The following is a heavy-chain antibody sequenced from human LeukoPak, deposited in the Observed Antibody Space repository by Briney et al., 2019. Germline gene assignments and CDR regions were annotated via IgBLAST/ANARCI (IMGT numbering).Heavy chain of an antibody. CDR1: GFTFSNYW. CDR3: ARDSDSTSSIYYYYMDV. Sequence: GGSPRLSCAASGFTFSNYWMHWVRQAPGKGLVWVSRINSDGSSTGYADSVKGRFTISRDNAKNTLYLQMNSLRAEDTAVYYCARDSDSTSSIYYYYMDVWGKGTTVTVSS. D-gene: IGHD6-6*01. CDR2: INSDGSST. J-gene: IGHJ6*03. V-gene: IGHV3-74*01.